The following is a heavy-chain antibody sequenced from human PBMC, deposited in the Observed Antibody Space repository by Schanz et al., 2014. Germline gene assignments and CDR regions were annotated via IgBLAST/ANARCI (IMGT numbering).Heavy chain of an antibody. Sequence: QVQLVQSGAEAREPGASVKVSCKATGYMFDTYGFAWVRQAPGQGLEWMGRVIPILDVGNYAQQFQGRVTFTADKSTSTAYMELSSLRSEDTAVYYCARGYGDSPTDFWGQGTLVTVSS. V-gene: IGHV1-69*09. CDR3: ARGYGDSPTDF. CDR1: GYMFDTYG. J-gene: IGHJ4*02. CDR2: VIPILDVG. D-gene: IGHD4-17*01.